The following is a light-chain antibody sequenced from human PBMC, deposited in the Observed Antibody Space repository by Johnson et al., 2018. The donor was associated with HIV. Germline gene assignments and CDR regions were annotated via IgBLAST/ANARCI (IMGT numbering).Light chain of an antibody. CDR2: DNN. CDR1: SSNVGSSF. CDR3: GTWDSSLSAEV. J-gene: IGLJ1*01. V-gene: IGLV1-51*01. Sequence: QPVLTQPPSVSAAPGQKVTISCSGSSSNVGSSFVSWYRQVPGTAPKLLIYDNNKRPSGIPGRFSGSKSGPSATLGITGLQTGDEADYYCGTWDSSLSAEVFGTGTKVTVL.